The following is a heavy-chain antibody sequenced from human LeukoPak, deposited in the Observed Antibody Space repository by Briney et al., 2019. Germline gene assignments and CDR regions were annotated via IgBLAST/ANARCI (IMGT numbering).Heavy chain of an antibody. CDR3: ARLHYYGSGIYYYYGMDV. J-gene: IGHJ6*02. CDR1: GGSISSSSYD. CDR2: IYYSGST. Sequence: PSETLSLTCTVSGGSISSSSYDWGWIRQPPGKGLEWIGSIYYSGSTYYNPSLKSRVTISVDTSKNQFSLKLSSVTAADTAVYYCARLHYYGSGIYYYYGMDVWGQGTTVTVSS. V-gene: IGHV4-39*07. D-gene: IGHD3-10*01.